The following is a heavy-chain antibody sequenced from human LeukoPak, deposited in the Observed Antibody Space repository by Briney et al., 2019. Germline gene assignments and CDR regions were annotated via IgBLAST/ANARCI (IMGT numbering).Heavy chain of an antibody. V-gene: IGHV1-2*02. CDR1: GYTFTGYF. Sequence: ASVKVSCKASGYTFTGYFMHWVRQAPGQGLEWTGWINPNSGGTNYAQKFQGRVTMTRDTSISTAYMELSRLRSDDTAVYYCARERGRWLQKFDYWGQGTLVTVSS. CDR3: ARERGRWLQKFDY. D-gene: IGHD5-24*01. CDR2: INPNSGGT. J-gene: IGHJ4*02.